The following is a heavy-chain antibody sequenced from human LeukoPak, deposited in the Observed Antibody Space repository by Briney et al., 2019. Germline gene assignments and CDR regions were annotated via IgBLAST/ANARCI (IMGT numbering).Heavy chain of an antibody. CDR3: AREVRYGFGP. J-gene: IGHJ5*02. Sequence: SVKVSCKASGGTFSSYAISWVRQAPGQGLEWMGGIIPIFGTANYGQKFQGRVTITADESTSTAYMELSSLRSEDTAVYYCAREVRYGFGPWGQGTLVTVSS. CDR1: GGTFSSYA. CDR2: IIPIFGTA. V-gene: IGHV1-69*13. D-gene: IGHD4-17*01.